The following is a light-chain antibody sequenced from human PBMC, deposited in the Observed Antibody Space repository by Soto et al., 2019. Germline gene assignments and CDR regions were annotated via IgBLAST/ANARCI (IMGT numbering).Light chain of an antibody. J-gene: IGLJ1*01. CDR1: NSNLGAGYD. V-gene: IGLV1-40*01. Sequence: QSVLTQPPSVSGAPGQRVTISCTGNNSNLGAGYDVHWYQQLPGAAPKLMIYEGSKRPSGVSNRFSGSKSGNTASLTISGLQAEDEADYYCCSYAGSSTFVFGTGTKLTVL. CDR2: EGS. CDR3: CSYAGSSTFV.